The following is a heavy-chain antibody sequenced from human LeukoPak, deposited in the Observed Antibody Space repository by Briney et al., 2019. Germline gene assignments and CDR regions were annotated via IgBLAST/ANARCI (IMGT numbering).Heavy chain of an antibody. V-gene: IGHV4-34*01. CDR1: GGSFSGHY. Sequence: SETLSLTCGVSGGSFSGHYWTWLRQTPGKGLEWMGEINQGGVTNYNPSLKSRVSISIDTSTNEISLNMSSVTAADTGIYYCARGRNWQTFYHYYMDVWGKGATVTVS. CDR3: ARGRNWQTFYHYYMDV. D-gene: IGHD1-14*01. J-gene: IGHJ6*03. CDR2: INQGGVT.